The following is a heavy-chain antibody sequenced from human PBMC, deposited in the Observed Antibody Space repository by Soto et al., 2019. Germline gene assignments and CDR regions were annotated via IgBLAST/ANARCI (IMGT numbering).Heavy chain of an antibody. J-gene: IGHJ5*02. CDR2: IYYSGST. D-gene: IGHD4-4*01. CDR1: GGSISSSTYY. Sequence: TSETLSLTCIVSGGSISSSTYYWGWIRQPPGKGLEWIGRIYYSGSTHYNPSLESRITISVDTSKNQFSLKLSSVTAADTAVYYCARVTGDWFDPWGQGTLVTVSS. CDR3: ARVTGDWFDP. V-gene: IGHV4-39*01.